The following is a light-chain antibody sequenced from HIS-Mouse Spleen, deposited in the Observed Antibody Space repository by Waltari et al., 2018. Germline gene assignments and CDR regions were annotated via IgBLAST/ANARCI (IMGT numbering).Light chain of an antibody. V-gene: IGLV2-23*01. CDR3: CSYAGSSTYWV. Sequence: QSALTQPASVSGSPGQSITLSCTGTSSDVGSYNLVSWYQQHPGKAPKLMIYEGSKRPLGVSNRVSGSKSGNTASLTSSGLQAEDEADYYCCSYAGSSTYWVFGGGTKLTVL. CDR2: EGS. CDR1: SSDVGSYNL. J-gene: IGLJ3*02.